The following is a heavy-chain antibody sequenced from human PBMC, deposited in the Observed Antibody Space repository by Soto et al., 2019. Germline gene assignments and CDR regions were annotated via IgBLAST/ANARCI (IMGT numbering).Heavy chain of an antibody. Sequence: GGSLRLSCAASGFTFSSYGMHWVRQAPGKGLEWVAVISYDGSNKYYADSVKGRFTISRDNSKNTLYLQMNSLRAEDTAVYYCAKDSSGTKYYYYGMDVWGQGTTVTVSS. CDR3: AKDSSGTKYYYYGMDV. CDR2: ISYDGSNK. J-gene: IGHJ6*02. V-gene: IGHV3-30*18. CDR1: GFTFSSYG. D-gene: IGHD3-22*01.